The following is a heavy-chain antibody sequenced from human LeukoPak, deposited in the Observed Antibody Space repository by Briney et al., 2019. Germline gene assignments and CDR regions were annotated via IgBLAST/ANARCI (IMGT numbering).Heavy chain of an antibody. CDR1: GYTFTGYY. CDR2: INPNSGGT. Sequence: GASVKVSCKASGYTFTGYYMHWVRQAPGQGLEWMGWINPNSGGTNYAQKFQGRVTMTRDTSISTVYMELSRLRSDDTAVYYCARVRDILTAKYYFDYWGQGTLVTVSS. D-gene: IGHD3-9*01. V-gene: IGHV1-2*02. J-gene: IGHJ4*02. CDR3: ARVRDILTAKYYFDY.